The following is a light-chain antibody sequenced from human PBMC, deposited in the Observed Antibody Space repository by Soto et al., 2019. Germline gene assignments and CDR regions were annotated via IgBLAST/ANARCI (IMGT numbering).Light chain of an antibody. CDR1: QSIISY. CDR3: QQTYSGPRT. CDR2: AAS. J-gene: IGKJ2*02. V-gene: IGKV1-39*01. Sequence: DIQMTQSPSSLSASVGDRVNITCRSSQSIISYLNWYQQKAGKAPQLLIYAASSLQSGVPARFSGGGSGTDFTLTISSLQPEDSAIYYRQQTYSGPRTFGQGTKLEIK.